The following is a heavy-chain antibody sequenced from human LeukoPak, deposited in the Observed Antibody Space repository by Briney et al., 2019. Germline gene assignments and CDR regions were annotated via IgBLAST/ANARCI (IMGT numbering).Heavy chain of an antibody. J-gene: IGHJ4*02. CDR2: ISRNSTYI. Sequence: GGSLRLSCAASGFTFSSYIMNWVSQAPGKGLEWVASISRNSTYIHYADSVKGRFTISRDNARNSLFLQMNSLRAEDTAIYYCASDEGNYFDYWGQGTLVTVSS. V-gene: IGHV3-21*01. CDR1: GFTFSSYI. CDR3: ASDEGNYFDY.